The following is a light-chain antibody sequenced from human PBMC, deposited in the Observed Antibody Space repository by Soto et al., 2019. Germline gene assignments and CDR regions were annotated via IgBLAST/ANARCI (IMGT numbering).Light chain of an antibody. Sequence: DIQMTQSPSSLSASVGNRVTITCQASQDIATYLNWYQQKPGKAPNLLIYDASNLETGVPSRFSGGGSGTHFTFTISNLQPDDFATYYCQHYNSYSEAFGQGTKVDIK. J-gene: IGKJ1*01. V-gene: IGKV1-33*01. CDR1: QDIATY. CDR2: DAS. CDR3: QHYNSYSEA.